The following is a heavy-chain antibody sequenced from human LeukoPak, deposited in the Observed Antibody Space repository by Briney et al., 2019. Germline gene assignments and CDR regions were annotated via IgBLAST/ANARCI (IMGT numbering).Heavy chain of an antibody. J-gene: IGHJ4*02. CDR1: GFTFSSYA. CDR3: ATGELPWHFDY. V-gene: IGHV3-23*01. D-gene: IGHD1-26*01. CDR2: ISGSGGST. Sequence: GGSLRLSCAASGFTFSSYAISWVRQAPGKGLEWVSAISGSGGSTYYADSVKGRFTISRDNSKNTLYLQMNSLRAEDTAVYYCATGELPWHFDYWGQGTLVTVSS.